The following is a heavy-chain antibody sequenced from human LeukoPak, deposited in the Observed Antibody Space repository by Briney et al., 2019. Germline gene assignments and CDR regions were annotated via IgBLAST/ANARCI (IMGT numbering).Heavy chain of an antibody. V-gene: IGHV4-4*07. D-gene: IGHD3-22*01. J-gene: IGHJ4*02. CDR1: GDSILSNY. CDR2: IYGSGNT. CDR3: ARRSGSGYYYY. Sequence: PSETLSLTCSVSGDSILSNYWSWIRQPAGKGLEWIGHIYGSGNTNYNPSLKSRVTVSVDNSKNQFSLKLSSVTAADTAVYYCARRSGSGYYYYWGQGTLVTVSS.